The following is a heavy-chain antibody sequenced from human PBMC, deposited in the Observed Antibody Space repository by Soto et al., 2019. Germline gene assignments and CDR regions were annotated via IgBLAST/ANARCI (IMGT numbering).Heavy chain of an antibody. Sequence: GGSLRLSCAASGFTFSGSAMHWVRQASGKGLEWVGRIRSKANSYATAYAASVKGRFTISRDDSKNTAYLQMNSLKTEDTAVYYCTRLGQGERYYYDSSGLDYWGQGTMVTVYS. CDR1: GFTFSGSA. D-gene: IGHD3-22*01. CDR2: IRSKANSYAT. J-gene: IGHJ4*02. CDR3: TRLGQGERYYYDSSGLDY. V-gene: IGHV3-73*01.